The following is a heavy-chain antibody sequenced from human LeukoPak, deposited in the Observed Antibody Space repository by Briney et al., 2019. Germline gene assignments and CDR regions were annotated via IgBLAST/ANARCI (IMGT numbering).Heavy chain of an antibody. J-gene: IGHJ4*02. V-gene: IGHV3-48*01. D-gene: IGHD3-10*01. CDR3: ARDGPPVGAGDFDY. CDR1: GFSVSLYS. Sequence: GGSLRLSCAASGFSVSLYSMGWVRQAPGKGREWISYIGSSSIYADSVKGRFTISRDSAKNSLYLQMNSLRGEDTAVYYCARDGPPVGAGDFDYWGQGTPVTVSS. CDR2: IGSSSI.